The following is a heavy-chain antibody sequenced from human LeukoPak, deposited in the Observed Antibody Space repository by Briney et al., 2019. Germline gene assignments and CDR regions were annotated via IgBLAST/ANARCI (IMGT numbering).Heavy chain of an antibody. D-gene: IGHD6-13*01. Sequence: SETLSLTCAVYGDSFSGHYWSWIRQPPGKGPEWIGEITDGERTSYSPSLKSRATISVVPSQRQFSLELDSVTAADTAIYYCVRRSRVAMPNALDLISDFWGQGTLVTVSS. V-gene: IGHV4-34*01. CDR1: GDSFSGHY. J-gene: IGHJ4*02. CDR3: VRRSRVAMPNALDLISDF. CDR2: ITDGERT.